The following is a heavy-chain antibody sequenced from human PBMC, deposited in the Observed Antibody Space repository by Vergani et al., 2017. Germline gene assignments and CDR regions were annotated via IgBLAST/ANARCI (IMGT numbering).Heavy chain of an antibody. Sequence: QLQESGPGLVKPSATLSLTCSVSGASISSSSWWSWVRQPPGKGLEWIGEIYHSGTTNFNPSLKSRVTMSIDKSKNQFSLKLNSVTAADTAVYYCTRGYGDYGADWGQGILVTVSS. J-gene: IGHJ4*02. D-gene: IGHD4-17*01. CDR1: GASISSSSW. V-gene: IGHV4-4*02. CDR3: TRGYGDYGAD. CDR2: IYHSGTT.